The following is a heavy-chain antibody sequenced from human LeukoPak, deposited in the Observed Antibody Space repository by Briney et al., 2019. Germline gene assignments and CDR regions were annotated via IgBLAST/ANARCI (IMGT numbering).Heavy chain of an antibody. V-gene: IGHV3-9*01. J-gene: IGHJ6*03. CDR2: ISWNSGSI. CDR1: GFTFDDYA. Sequence: GGSLRLSCAASGFTFDDYAMHWVRQAPGKGLEWVSGISWNSGSIGYADSVKGRFTISRVNAKNSLYLQMNSLRAEDTALYYCVKGKGCRSTSCSTRGYYYFMDVWGKGTTVTVSS. CDR3: VKGKGCRSTSCSTRGYYYFMDV. D-gene: IGHD2-2*01.